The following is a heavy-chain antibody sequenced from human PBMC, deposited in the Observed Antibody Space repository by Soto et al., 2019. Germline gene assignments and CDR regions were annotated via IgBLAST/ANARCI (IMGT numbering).Heavy chain of an antibody. CDR3: ARGGGSSSFDY. D-gene: IGHD3-16*01. J-gene: IGHJ4*02. CDR2: IGPKSGDT. CDR1: GYTFSGYY. Sequence: APVKVSCKSSGYTFSGYYIHWVRQAPGQAPEWVGEIGPKSGDTRYAQKFQCRVTMTKDTSITTVYMELRNLSPDDTAVYYCARGGGSSSFDYWGQGMLVTVSA. V-gene: IGHV1-2*02.